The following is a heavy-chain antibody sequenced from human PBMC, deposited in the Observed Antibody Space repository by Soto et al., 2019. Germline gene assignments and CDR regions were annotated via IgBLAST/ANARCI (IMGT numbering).Heavy chain of an antibody. J-gene: IGHJ6*02. CDR3: ARLRHYYDYYGMDV. V-gene: IGHV4-59*08. CDR2: IYYSGST. CDR1: GGSISSYY. Sequence: VQLQESRPGLVKPSETLSLTCTVSGGSISSYYWSWIRQPPGKGLEWIGYIYYSGSTNYNPSLMSRVTKSVDPSKNQFSLKLSSVTAADTAVYYCARLRHYYDYYGMDVWGQGTTVTVSS. D-gene: IGHD4-17*01.